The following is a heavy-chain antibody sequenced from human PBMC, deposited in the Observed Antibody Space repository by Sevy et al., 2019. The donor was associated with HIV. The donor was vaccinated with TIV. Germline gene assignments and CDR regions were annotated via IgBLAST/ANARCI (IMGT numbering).Heavy chain of an antibody. Sequence: GGSLRLSCTASGFTFGDYAMSWFRQAPGKGLEWVGFIRSKAYGGTTEYAASVKGRFTISRDDSKSIAYLQMNSLKTEDTDVYYCTRDRLGYCSGGSCPLSVYYYYYYMDVWGKGTTVTVSS. V-gene: IGHV3-49*03. J-gene: IGHJ6*03. CDR3: TRDRLGYCSGGSCPLSVYYYYYYMDV. CDR1: GFTFGDYA. D-gene: IGHD2-15*01. CDR2: IRSKAYGGTT.